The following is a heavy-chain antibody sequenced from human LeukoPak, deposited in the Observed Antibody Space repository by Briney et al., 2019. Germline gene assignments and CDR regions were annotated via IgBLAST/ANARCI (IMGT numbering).Heavy chain of an antibody. J-gene: IGHJ4*02. CDR3: ARDVATFYDILTGNVDY. D-gene: IGHD3-9*01. Sequence: GGSLRLSCAASGFTFSSYGMHWVRQAPGKGLEWVAVIWYDGSDKYYADSVKGRFTIVRDNSKKTLYLQMNSLRADDTAVYYCARDVATFYDILTGNVDYWGQGTLVTVSS. CDR1: GFTFSSYG. V-gene: IGHV3-33*01. CDR2: IWYDGSDK.